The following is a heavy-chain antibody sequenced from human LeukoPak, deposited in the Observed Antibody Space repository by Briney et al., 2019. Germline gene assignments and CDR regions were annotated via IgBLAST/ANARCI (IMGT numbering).Heavy chain of an antibody. Sequence: GGSLRLSCAASGFTFSSYAMSWVRQAPGKGLEWVSSISSSSSYIYYADSVKGRFTISRDNAKNSLYLQMNSLRAEDTAVYYCARDSPSAYYFDCWGQGTLVTVSS. D-gene: IGHD6-19*01. CDR2: ISSSSSYI. CDR3: ARDSPSAYYFDC. CDR1: GFTFSSYA. J-gene: IGHJ4*02. V-gene: IGHV3-21*01.